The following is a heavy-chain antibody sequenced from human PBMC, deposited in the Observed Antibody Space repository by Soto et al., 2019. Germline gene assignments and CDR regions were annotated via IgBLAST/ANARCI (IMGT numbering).Heavy chain of an antibody. J-gene: IGHJ6*01. CDR3: AASAPPATNYYYAMDV. CDR2: FYDSGST. CDR1: GGSVSSGSFS. Sequence: SETLSLTCTVSGGSVSSGSFSWSWIRRPPGKGLEWIGYFYDSGSTNYNPSLRSRVTMSVDTSKNQFSLKLSSVTAADTAVYYCAASAPPATNYYYAMDVWGKGPRSPSPQ. V-gene: IGHV4-61*01. D-gene: IGHD5-12*01.